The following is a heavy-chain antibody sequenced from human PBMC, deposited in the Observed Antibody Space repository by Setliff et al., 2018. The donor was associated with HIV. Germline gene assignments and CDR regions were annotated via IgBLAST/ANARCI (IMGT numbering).Heavy chain of an antibody. CDR2: IIPISGTA. D-gene: IGHD2-2*01. V-gene: IGHV1-69*05. CDR1: VRTFSNSG. J-gene: IGHJ5*02. Sequence: RAPVKVSCNASVRTFSNSGMSWVRQAPGQGLEWMVGIIPISGTANYAQKVQGRVTITTDESTSTAYMEQGGLRFEDTAVYYCARDFGGYCSSMSCPGLFDPWGQGTLVTVSS. CDR3: ARDFGGYCSSMSCPGLFDP.